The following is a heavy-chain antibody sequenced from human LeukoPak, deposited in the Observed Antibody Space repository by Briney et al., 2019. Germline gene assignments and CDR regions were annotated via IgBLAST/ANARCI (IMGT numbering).Heavy chain of an antibody. CDR1: GYTFTSYD. J-gene: IGHJ6*02. V-gene: IGHV1-8*01. CDR2: MNPNSGNT. CDR3: ARLRTEYQYYYGMDV. Sequence: GASVKVSCKASGYTFTSYDINWVRQATGQGLEWMGWMNPNSGNTGYAQKFQGRVTMTRNASISTAYMELSSLRSEDTAVYYCARLRTEYQYYYGMDVWGQGTTVTVSS. D-gene: IGHD2-2*01.